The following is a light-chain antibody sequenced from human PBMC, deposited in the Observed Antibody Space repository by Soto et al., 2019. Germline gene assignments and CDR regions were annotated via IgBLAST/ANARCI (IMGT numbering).Light chain of an antibody. V-gene: IGKV1-27*01. CDR3: QHYSTAPIT. J-gene: IGKJ5*01. CDR2: STS. Sequence: DIQMTQSPSSLSASVGDRVTITCRASQGIGIYLAWFQQKPGKVPKLLIYSTSTLQSGVPSRFSGSGSGTDFTLTINSLQPEDVATYYCQHYSTAPITFGRGTRLEIK. CDR1: QGIGIY.